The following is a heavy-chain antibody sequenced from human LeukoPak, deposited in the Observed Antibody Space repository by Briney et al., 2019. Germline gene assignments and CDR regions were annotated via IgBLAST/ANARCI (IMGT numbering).Heavy chain of an antibody. D-gene: IGHD2-21*02. CDR3: ARDNRTTYCGGDCYSSPYYYYGMDV. V-gene: IGHV1-69*01. Sequence: GSSVKVSCKASGGTFSSYAISWVRQAPGQGLEWMGGIIPIFGTANYAQKFQGRVTITADESTSTAYMELSSPRSEDTAVYYCARDNRTTYCGGDCYSSPYYYYGMDVWGQGTTVTVSS. CDR2: IIPIFGTA. J-gene: IGHJ6*02. CDR1: GGTFSSYA.